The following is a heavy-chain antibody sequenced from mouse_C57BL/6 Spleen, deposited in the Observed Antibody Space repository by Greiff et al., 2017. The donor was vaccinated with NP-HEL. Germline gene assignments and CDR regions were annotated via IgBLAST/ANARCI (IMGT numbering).Heavy chain of an antibody. CDR3: ARGAVYSNYLFAY. Sequence: QVQLKQSGPELVKPGASVKISCKASGYAFSSSWMNWVKQRPGKGLEWIGRIYPGDGDTNYNGKFKGKATLTADKSSSTAYMQLSSLTSEDSAVYFCARGAVYSNYLFAYWGQGTLVTVSA. J-gene: IGHJ3*01. V-gene: IGHV1-82*01. D-gene: IGHD2-5*01. CDR1: GYAFSSSW. CDR2: IYPGDGDT.